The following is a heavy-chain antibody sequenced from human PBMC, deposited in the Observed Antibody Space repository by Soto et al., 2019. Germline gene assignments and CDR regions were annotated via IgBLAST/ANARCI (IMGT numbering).Heavy chain of an antibody. V-gene: IGHV3-30-3*01. D-gene: IGHD3-22*01. CDR2: ISYDGSNK. CDR3: ARDFAHYDSSGS. J-gene: IGHJ5*02. CDR1: GFTFSSYA. Sequence: PGGYLSLSCAASGFTFSSYAMHWGRQAPGKGLGWVAVISYDGSNKYYADSVKGRFTISGDNSKNTLYLQMNSLRAEDTAVYYCARDFAHYDSSGSWGQGTLVTVSS.